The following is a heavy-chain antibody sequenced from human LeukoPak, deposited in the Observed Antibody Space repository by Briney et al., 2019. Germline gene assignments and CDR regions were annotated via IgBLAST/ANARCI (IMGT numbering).Heavy chain of an antibody. CDR2: IYHDGST. J-gene: IGHJ4*02. Sequence: PSETLSLTCAVSDGSISSNNWWIWVRQSPEKGLEWIGEIYHDGSTNYNPSLKSRVTISMDKSKNQLSLKLNFVTAADTAVYYCARDRGGYTYSHDYWGQGTLVTVSS. CDR3: ARDRGGYTYSHDY. V-gene: IGHV4-4*02. D-gene: IGHD5-18*01. CDR1: DGSISSNNW.